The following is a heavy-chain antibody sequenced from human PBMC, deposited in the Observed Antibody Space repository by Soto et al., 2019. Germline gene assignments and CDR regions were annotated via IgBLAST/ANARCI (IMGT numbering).Heavy chain of an antibody. V-gene: IGHV4-59*01. CDR3: VRGGYVHAFDY. CDR2: IYYSGNT. Sequence: XATLSLTCTVSGGSISYYYWGWIRQPPGKGLEWIGSIYYSGNTHYNPSLKSRVTISVDTSMNQLSLNLDSVTAVDSAVYYCVRGGYVHAFDYWGQGALVTVSS. CDR1: GGSISYYY. J-gene: IGHJ4*02. D-gene: IGHD5-12*01.